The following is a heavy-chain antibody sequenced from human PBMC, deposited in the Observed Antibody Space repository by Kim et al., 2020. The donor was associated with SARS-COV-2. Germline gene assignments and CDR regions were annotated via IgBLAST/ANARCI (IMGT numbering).Heavy chain of an antibody. D-gene: IGHD3-9*01. CDR3: ARDRGTTFDWLPSRHQYYYYVWTS. V-gene: IGHV4-59*13. CDR2: IYYSGST. CDR1: GGSISSYY. J-gene: IGHJ6*02. Sequence: SETLSLTCTVSGGSISSYYWSWIRQPPGKGLEWIGYIYYSGSTNYNPSLKSRVTISVDTSKNQFSLKLSSVTAADTAVYYCARDRGTTFDWLPSRHQYYYYVWTSGAKGPRSPSP.